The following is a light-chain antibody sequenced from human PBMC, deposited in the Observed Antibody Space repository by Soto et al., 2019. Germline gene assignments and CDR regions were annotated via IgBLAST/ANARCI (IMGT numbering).Light chain of an antibody. CDR2: GAS. CDR1: QSFSSTF. CDR3: QQYASSVT. V-gene: IGKV3-20*01. J-gene: IGKJ1*01. Sequence: EILLTQSPDSLSLSPGDRATLSCRASQSFSSTFFAWYQQKPGQAPRLLIYGASSRATGIPDRFSGSGSGTDFTLTISRLEPEDLAVYYCQQYASSVTFGRGTKVEIQ.